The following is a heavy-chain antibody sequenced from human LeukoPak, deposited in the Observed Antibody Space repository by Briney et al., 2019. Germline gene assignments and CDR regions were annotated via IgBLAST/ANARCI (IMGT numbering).Heavy chain of an antibody. Sequence: SETLSLTCAVSGGSISSSNWWSWVRQPPGKGLEWIGEIYHSGSTNYNPSLKSRVTISVDKSKNQFSLKLSFVTAADTALYYCAKDLKSSSSSYYYGMDVWGQGTTVTVSS. D-gene: IGHD6-13*01. J-gene: IGHJ6*02. V-gene: IGHV4-4*02. CDR1: GGSISSSNW. CDR2: IYHSGST. CDR3: AKDLKSSSSSYYYGMDV.